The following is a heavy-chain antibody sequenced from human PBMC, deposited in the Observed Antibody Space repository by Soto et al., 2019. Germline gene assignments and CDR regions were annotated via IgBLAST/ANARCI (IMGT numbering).Heavy chain of an antibody. V-gene: IGHV3-23*01. CDR2: ISGSGGST. Sequence: GGSLRLSYAASGFTCGGYAGSWVRQAPGKGLEWVSAISGSGGSTYYADSVKGRLTISRDDSKNTLYLQMNSLRAEDTAVYYCANRDDYGDRPYYYYYYMDVWGKGTTVTVSS. CDR1: GFTCGGYA. CDR3: ANRDDYGDRPYYYYYYMDV. D-gene: IGHD4-17*01. J-gene: IGHJ6*03.